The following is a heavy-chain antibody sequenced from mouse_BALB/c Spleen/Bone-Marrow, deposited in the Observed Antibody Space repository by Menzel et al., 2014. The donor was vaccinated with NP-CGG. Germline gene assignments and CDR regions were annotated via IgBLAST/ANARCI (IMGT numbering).Heavy chain of an antibody. Sequence: EVQLQQSGAELVKPGAPVKLSCTVSGFNIRDTYMHWVKQRPEQGLEWNGRIDPANGNTKYDPKFQGKATITADTSSNTAYLQLSSLTSEDTAVYYCASATTATFYAMDYWGQGTSVTVSS. V-gene: IGHV14-3*02. CDR2: IDPANGNT. CDR1: GFNIRDTY. J-gene: IGHJ4*01. CDR3: ASATTATFYAMDY. D-gene: IGHD1-2*01.